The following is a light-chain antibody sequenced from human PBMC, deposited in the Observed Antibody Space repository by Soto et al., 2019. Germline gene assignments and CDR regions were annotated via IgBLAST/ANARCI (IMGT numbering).Light chain of an antibody. CDR3: QQRSNWPLT. CDR1: QSVSSY. V-gene: IGKV3-11*01. Sequence: EIVLTQSPATLSLSPGERATLSCRASQSVSSYLAWYQQRPGQAPRLLLYDAFNGSTGIPARFSGSGSGTDFTLTISSLEPEDFAVYYCQQRSNWPLTFGGGTKVDIK. CDR2: DAF. J-gene: IGKJ4*01.